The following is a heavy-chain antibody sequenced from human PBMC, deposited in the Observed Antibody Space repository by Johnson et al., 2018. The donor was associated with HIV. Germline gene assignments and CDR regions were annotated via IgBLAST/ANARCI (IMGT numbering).Heavy chain of an antibody. V-gene: IGHV3-9*01. CDR2: ISWNSGST. CDR3: AIEAGDRFVGFDAFDI. J-gene: IGHJ3*02. CDR1: GFTFDDYA. D-gene: IGHD7-27*01. Sequence: VQLVESGGGLVQPGRSLRLSCAASGFTFDDYAMHWVRQAPGKGLEWVSGISWNSGSTYYADSVKGRFTISRDNSKNTLYLQMNSLRAEDTAVYYCAIEAGDRFVGFDAFDIWGQGTMVTVSS.